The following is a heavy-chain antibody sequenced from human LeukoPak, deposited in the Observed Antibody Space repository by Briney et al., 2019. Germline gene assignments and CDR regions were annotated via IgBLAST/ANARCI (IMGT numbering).Heavy chain of an antibody. Sequence: SGGSLRLSCAASGFTFSSYGMSWVRQAPGKGLEWVSAISGSGGSTYYADSVKGRFTISRDNSKNTLYLQMNSLRAEDTAVYYCAKKTIAYCSSTSCYWTAEYFDYWGQGTLVTVSS. CDR2: ISGSGGST. V-gene: IGHV3-23*01. CDR3: AKKTIAYCSSTSCYWTAEYFDY. J-gene: IGHJ4*02. D-gene: IGHD2-2*01. CDR1: GFTFSSYG.